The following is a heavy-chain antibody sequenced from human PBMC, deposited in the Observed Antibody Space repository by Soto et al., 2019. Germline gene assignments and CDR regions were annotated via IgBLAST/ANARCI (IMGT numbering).Heavy chain of an antibody. CDR1: GASITTYY. CDR2: ISYSGST. CDR3: ARDLKEYCSDGKCNWFDP. Sequence: SETLSLTCTVSGASITTYYWSWIRQPPGKGLEWIGYISYSGSTDYNPPLKSRVTISFDASKNQISLQVRSATAADAAVFYCARDLKEYCSDGKCNWFDPWGQGTLVTVSS. J-gene: IGHJ5*02. D-gene: IGHD2-15*01. V-gene: IGHV4-59*01.